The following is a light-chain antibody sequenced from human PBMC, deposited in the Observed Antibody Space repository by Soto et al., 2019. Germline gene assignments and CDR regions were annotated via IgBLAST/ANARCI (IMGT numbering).Light chain of an antibody. V-gene: IGKV3-15*01. CDR1: QSVSSN. J-gene: IGKJ1*01. Sequence: EIVMTQSPATLSVSPGERATLSCRASQSVSSNLAWYQQKPGQAPRLLIYGASTRATGIAARFSGSGSGTEFPLTISSLQSEDFAVYYCQQYNNWPFPSWTFGQGTKVEIK. CDR3: QQYNNWPFPSWT. CDR2: GAS.